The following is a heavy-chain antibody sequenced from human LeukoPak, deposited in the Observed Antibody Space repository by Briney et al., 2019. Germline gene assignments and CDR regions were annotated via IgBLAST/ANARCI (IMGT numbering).Heavy chain of an antibody. CDR2: ISPSGDWA. CDR1: GFTFTNHP. J-gene: IGHJ6*02. V-gene: IGHV3-64*02. D-gene: IGHD3-22*01. Sequence: PGGSLRLSCAASGFTFTNHPMHWVRQASGKRLEYVSAISPSGDWAWYADSVKGRFIISRDNSKNTVYLQMGSLRPEDMGVYYCAKDQRYRDSSGYYQFMDVWGQGTTVTVSS. CDR3: AKDQRYRDSSGYYQFMDV.